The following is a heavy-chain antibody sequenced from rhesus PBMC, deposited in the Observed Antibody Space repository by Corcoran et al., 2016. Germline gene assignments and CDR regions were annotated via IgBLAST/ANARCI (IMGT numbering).Heavy chain of an antibody. CDR1: GGSISSNF. Sequence: QVQLQESGPGLVKPSETLSLPCAVSGGSISSNFWSWIRQPPGKGLGWFGRIYGRGGSTGYKPPRKRRDTIAKDTSKNQVSLKVSSVTAADTAVYYCAREEGSYFHTSSLDVWGRGVLVTVSS. CDR3: AREEGSYFHTSSLDV. J-gene: IGHJ5-2*02. CDR2: IYGRGGST. V-gene: IGHV4-160*01. D-gene: IGHD4-29*01.